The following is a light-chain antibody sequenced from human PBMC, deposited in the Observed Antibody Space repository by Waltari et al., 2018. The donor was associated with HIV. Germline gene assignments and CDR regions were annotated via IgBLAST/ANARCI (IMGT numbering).Light chain of an antibody. J-gene: IGLJ1*01. V-gene: IGLV3-1*01. CDR2: QDT. CDR1: KLGEKS. CDR3: QAWDSSTAYNYV. Sequence: SYDLTQPPSVSVSPGQTASITCSGDKLGEKSASWYPQKPGKSPVLVIYQDTQRPSGIPARFSGSNSGNTATLTSSGTQAMDEADYYCQAWDSSTAYNYVFGTGTKVTVL.